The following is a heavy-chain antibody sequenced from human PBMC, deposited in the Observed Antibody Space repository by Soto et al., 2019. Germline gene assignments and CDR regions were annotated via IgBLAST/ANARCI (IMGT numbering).Heavy chain of an antibody. J-gene: IGHJ5*02. CDR2: ISYDGSNK. V-gene: IGHV3-30*18. CDR1: GFTFSSYG. Sequence: PXASLRLSCAASGFTFSSYGMHWVRQAAGKGLEWVAVISYDGSNKYYADSVKGRFTISRDNSKNTLYLQMNSLRAEDTAVYYCAKDRVDSSGYYNWFDPWGQGTLVTVSS. CDR3: AKDRVDSSGYYNWFDP. D-gene: IGHD3-22*01.